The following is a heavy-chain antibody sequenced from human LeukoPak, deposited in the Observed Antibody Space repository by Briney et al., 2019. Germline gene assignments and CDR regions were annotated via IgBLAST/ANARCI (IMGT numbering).Heavy chain of an antibody. D-gene: IGHD5-24*01. CDR3: ARAGDGYNGDLDY. V-gene: IGHV4-61*02. CDR2: IYTSGST. J-gene: IGHJ4*02. CDR1: GRSNSRGRYF. Sequence: SETLSLTCTVSGRSNSRGRYFWTWIRKPAGKVLEWIGRIYTSGSTNYNPSLKSRVTISVDTSKNQFSLKLSSVTAADTAVYYCARAGDGYNGDLDYWGQGTLVTVSS.